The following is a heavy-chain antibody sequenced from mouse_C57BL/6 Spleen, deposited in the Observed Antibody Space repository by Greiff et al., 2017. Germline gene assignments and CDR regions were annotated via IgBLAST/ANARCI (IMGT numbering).Heavy chain of an antibody. CDR3: ARRSSGHYYAMDY. D-gene: IGHD3-2*02. V-gene: IGHV1-64*01. Sequence: QVQLQQPGAELVKPGASVKLSCKASGYTFTSYWMHWVKQRPGQGLEWIGMIHPNSGSTNYNEKFKSKATLTVDKSSSTAYMQLSSLTSEDSAVYYCARRSSGHYYAMDYWGQGTSVTVSS. CDR2: IHPNSGST. CDR1: GYTFTSYW. J-gene: IGHJ4*01.